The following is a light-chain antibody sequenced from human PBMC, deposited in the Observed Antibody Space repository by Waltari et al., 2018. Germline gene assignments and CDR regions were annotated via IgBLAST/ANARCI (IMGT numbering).Light chain of an antibody. CDR2: GAS. CDR3: QQSFSSPWT. V-gene: IGKV1-39*01. CDR1: QSISSY. J-gene: IGKJ1*01. Sequence: DIQMTQSPSSLSASVGHRVTITCRASQSISSYLNWYQQKPGKAPKLLIYGASSLQSGVPARFSGSGSGTDFTLSISSLQPEDFATYFCQQSFSSPWTFGQGTKVEIK.